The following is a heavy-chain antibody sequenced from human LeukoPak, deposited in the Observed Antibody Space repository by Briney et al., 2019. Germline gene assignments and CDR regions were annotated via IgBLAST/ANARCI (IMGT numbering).Heavy chain of an antibody. CDR1: GGTLRSYA. Sequence: SVKVSCKASGGTLRSYAISWVRQAPGQGLEWMGGIIPLFGAANYAQKFQGRVTITADESTSTANMEVSSLRYEDTAIYYCARAGRQEKFLNYYYYGMDAWGEGTTVTVSS. J-gene: IGHJ6*04. D-gene: IGHD6-6*01. CDR3: ARAGRQEKFLNYYYYGMDA. V-gene: IGHV1-69*13. CDR2: IIPLFGAA.